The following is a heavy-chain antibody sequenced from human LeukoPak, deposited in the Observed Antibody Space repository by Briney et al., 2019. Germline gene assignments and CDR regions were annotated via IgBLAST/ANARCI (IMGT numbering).Heavy chain of an antibody. CDR1: GFTFSSYS. V-gene: IGHV3-7*01. J-gene: IGHJ4*02. CDR3: VGSGWQVYFDF. D-gene: IGHD6-19*01. Sequence: GGSLRLSCAASGFTFSSYSMNWVRQAPGKGLEWVANIKQDGSEKYYVDSVKGRFTISRDNDKNSVYLQMSSLRADDTAVYFCVGSGWQVYFDFWGQGTLVTVSS. CDR2: IKQDGSEK.